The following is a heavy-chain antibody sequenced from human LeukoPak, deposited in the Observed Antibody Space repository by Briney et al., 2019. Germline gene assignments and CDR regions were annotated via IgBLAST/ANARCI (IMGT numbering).Heavy chain of an antibody. V-gene: IGHV4-59*08. D-gene: IGHD6-19*01. CDR1: GGSITGYY. CDR3: ARHPNSGFNY. Sequence: SETLSLTCSVSGGSITGYYWSWIRQPPGKGLEWIGYIHSGGSTMYNPSLKSRVTVSVDTSKNQFSLKLSSVTAADTAVYYCARHPNSGFNYWGQGTLVTVSS. CDR2: IHSGGST. J-gene: IGHJ4*02.